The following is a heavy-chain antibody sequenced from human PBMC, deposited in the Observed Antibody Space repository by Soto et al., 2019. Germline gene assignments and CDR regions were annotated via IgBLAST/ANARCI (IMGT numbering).Heavy chain of an antibody. Sequence: QVQLVQSGGEVKKPGASVKVSCKGSGYTFARYGVSWVRQAPGQGLEWMGWISLYNGNTNYARKVQGRVTMTADTSTSTAYMELRSLRSEDTAVYYCARVIAVAGNTHFRMDVWGQGTTVTVSS. CDR2: ISLYNGNT. CDR1: GYTFARYG. D-gene: IGHD6-19*01. V-gene: IGHV1-18*01. J-gene: IGHJ6*02. CDR3: ARVIAVAGNTHFRMDV.